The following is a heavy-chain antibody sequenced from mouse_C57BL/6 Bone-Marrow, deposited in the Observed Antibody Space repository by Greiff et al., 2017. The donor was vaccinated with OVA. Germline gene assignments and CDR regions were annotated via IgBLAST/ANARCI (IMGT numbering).Heavy chain of an antibody. D-gene: IGHD2-1*01. CDR3: ARGIYRWYFDV. CDR1: GFTFSDFY. CDR2: SRNKANDYTT. Sequence: EVNVVESGGGLVQSGRSLRLSCATSGFTFSDFYMEWVRQAPGKGLEWIAASRNKANDYTTEYSASVKGRFIVSRDTSQSILYLQMNSLRAEDAAIYCWARGIYRWYFDVWGTGTTVTVSS. J-gene: IGHJ1*03. V-gene: IGHV7-1*01.